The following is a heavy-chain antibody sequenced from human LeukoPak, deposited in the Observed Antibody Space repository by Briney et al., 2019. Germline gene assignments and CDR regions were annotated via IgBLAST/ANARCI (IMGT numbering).Heavy chain of an antibody. J-gene: IGHJ4*02. CDR2: ISTRSTYT. CDR1: NFTLYDYV. V-gene: IGHV3-23*01. Sequence: GGSLRLSCAASNFTLYDYVMTWVRQAPGKGLAWVSPISTRSTYTYYADSVRGRFTISRDDSKNTLYLQMNRLRVDDTARYYCAPWIVGGFWADYWGQGALVTVSS. D-gene: IGHD1-26*01. CDR3: APWIVGGFWADY.